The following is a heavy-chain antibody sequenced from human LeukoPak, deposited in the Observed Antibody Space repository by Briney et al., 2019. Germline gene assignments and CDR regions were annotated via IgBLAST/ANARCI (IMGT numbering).Heavy chain of an antibody. V-gene: IGHV1-3*01. CDR3: ARDFREVTAHIIFDY. J-gene: IGHJ4*02. CDR1: GFTFSSYG. D-gene: IGHD2-21*02. CDR2: INAGNGNT. Sequence: GGSLRLSCAASGFTFSSYGMHWVRQAPGQRLEWMGWINAGNGNTEYSQKFQGRVTMTRDMSTSTVYMELSSLRSEDTAVYYCARDFREVTAHIIFDYWGQGTLVTVSS.